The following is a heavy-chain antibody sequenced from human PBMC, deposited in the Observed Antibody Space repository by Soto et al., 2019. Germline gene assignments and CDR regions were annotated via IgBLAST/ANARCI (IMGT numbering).Heavy chain of an antibody. J-gene: IGHJ5*02. Sequence: EVQLVESGGGLVQPGGSLRLSCAASGFTFSSYSMNWVSQAPGKGLEWVSYISSSSSTIYYADSVKGRFTISRDNAKNSLYLQMNSLRAEDTAVYYCARDITYYDYIWGPKAWFDPWGQGTLVTVSS. CDR2: ISSSSSTI. CDR3: ARDITYYDYIWGPKAWFDP. V-gene: IGHV3-48*01. CDR1: GFTFSSYS. D-gene: IGHD3-16*01.